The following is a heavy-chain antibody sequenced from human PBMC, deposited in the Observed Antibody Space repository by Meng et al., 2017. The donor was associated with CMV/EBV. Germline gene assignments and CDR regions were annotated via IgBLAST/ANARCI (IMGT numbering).Heavy chain of an antibody. CDR3: AKDRCSSTSCYFALWY. CDR2: IWYDGSNK. D-gene: IGHD2-2*01. Sequence: GESLKISCAASGFTFSSYGMHWVRQAPGKGLEWVAVIWYDGSNKYYADSVKGRFTISRDNSKNTLYLQMNSLRAEDTAVYYCAKDRCSSTSCYFALWYWGQGTLVTVPQ. V-gene: IGHV3-33*06. CDR1: GFTFSSYG. J-gene: IGHJ4*02.